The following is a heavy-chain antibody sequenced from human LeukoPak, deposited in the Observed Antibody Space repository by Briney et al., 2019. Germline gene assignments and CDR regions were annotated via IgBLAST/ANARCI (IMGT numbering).Heavy chain of an antibody. D-gene: IGHD5-18*01. CDR3: ARGPIHLWLHNGMDV. CDR2: IRSKAYGGTT. J-gene: IGHJ6*02. CDR1: GFIFGDHA. Sequence: GGSLRLSCTASGFIFGDHAMSWVRQAAGKGLEWVGFIRSKAYGGTTEYAASVKGSFTISRDDSEGIAYLQMNSLRIDDTAVYYCARGPIHLWLHNGMDVWGQGTTVIVFS. V-gene: IGHV3-49*04.